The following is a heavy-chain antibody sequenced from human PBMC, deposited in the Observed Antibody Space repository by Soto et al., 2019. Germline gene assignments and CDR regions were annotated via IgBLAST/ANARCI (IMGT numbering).Heavy chain of an antibody. D-gene: IGHD3-10*01. CDR1: GYTFTSYG. J-gene: IGHJ4*02. CDR2: ISAYNGNT. CDR3: ARRFGYYGSGSYYPDY. Sequence: ASVKVSCKASGYTFTSYGISWVRQAPGQGLEWMGWISAYNGNTNYAQKLQGRVTMTTDTSTSTAYMELRSLRSDDTAVYYCARRFGYYGSGSYYPDYWGQGTPVTVSS. V-gene: IGHV1-18*01.